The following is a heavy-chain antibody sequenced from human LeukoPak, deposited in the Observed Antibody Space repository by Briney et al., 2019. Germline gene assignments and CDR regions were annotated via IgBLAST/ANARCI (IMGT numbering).Heavy chain of an antibody. CDR2: INYSGTT. Sequence: SETLSLTCSVSGDSISTYYWSWIRQSPGKGLEWIGYINYSGTTNFNPSLKSRVTMSVDTSKNQFSLKLSSVTAADTAVYYCARDRYSYGSYYYYGMDVWGQGTTVTVSS. J-gene: IGHJ6*02. V-gene: IGHV4-59*01. D-gene: IGHD5-18*01. CDR1: GDSISTYY. CDR3: ARDRYSYGSYYYYGMDV.